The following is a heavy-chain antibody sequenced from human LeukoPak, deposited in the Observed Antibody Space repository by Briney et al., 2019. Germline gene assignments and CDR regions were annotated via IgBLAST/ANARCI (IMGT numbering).Heavy chain of an antibody. Sequence: GGSLRLSCAASGFTFSSYAMHWVRQAPGKGLEYVSAISSNGGSTYYANSVKGRFTISRDNSKNTLYLQMGSLRAEDMAVYYCARAGNCGGDCYSRYAFDIWGQGTMVTVSS. D-gene: IGHD2-21*02. J-gene: IGHJ3*02. CDR3: ARAGNCGGDCYSRYAFDI. CDR2: ISSNGGST. CDR1: GFTFSSYA. V-gene: IGHV3-64*01.